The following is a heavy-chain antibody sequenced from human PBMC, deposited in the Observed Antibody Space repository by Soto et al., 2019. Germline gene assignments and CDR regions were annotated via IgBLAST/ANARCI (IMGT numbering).Heavy chain of an antibody. Sequence: SETLSLTCTVSGGSISSGGYYWSWIRQLPGKGLEWIAYIYYSGTTYYTYYSPSLKSRVTMSVDTSENQFSLNLASVTAADTAAYYCAIDSGSYGNDYWGQGTLVTVSS. CDR1: GGSISSGGYY. CDR2: IYYSGTTYYT. CDR3: AIDSGSYGNDY. J-gene: IGHJ4*02. V-gene: IGHV4-31*03. D-gene: IGHD5-18*01.